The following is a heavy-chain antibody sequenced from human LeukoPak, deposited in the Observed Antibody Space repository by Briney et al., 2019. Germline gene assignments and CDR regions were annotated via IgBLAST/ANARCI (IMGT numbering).Heavy chain of an antibody. Sequence: GGSLRLSCAASGFTFSSYTMNWVRQAPGKGLEWVSYISSSSGAIYYADSVKGRFTISRDNAKNSLFLQMNSLRAEDTAVYYCARDSAMTLTGFDYWGQGTLVTVSS. V-gene: IGHV3-48*01. J-gene: IGHJ4*02. D-gene: IGHD6-25*01. CDR2: ISSSSGAI. CDR3: ARDSAMTLTGFDY. CDR1: GFTFSSYT.